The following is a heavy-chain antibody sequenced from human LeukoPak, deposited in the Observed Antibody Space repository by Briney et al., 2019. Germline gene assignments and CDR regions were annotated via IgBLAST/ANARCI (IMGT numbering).Heavy chain of an antibody. CDR2: ISGSGGAT. J-gene: IGHJ4*02. CDR1: GFIFSNYG. D-gene: IGHD3-10*01. Sequence: GGSLRLSCAASGFIFSNYGMSWVRQAPGKGLEWVSAISGSGGATFYADSVKGRFTISRDNSKNTLSLQMNSLRAEDTAVYYCAKGISGSYLSDYWGQGTLVTVSS. CDR3: AKGISGSYLSDY. V-gene: IGHV3-23*01.